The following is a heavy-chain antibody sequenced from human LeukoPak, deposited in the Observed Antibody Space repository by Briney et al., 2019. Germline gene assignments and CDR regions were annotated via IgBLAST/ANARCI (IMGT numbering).Heavy chain of an antibody. CDR1: GFTFSTTG. CDR3: AKTASSSGE. J-gene: IGHJ4*02. CDR2: ISGNSDKT. Sequence: PGGSLRLSCAASGFTFSTTGMSWVRQAPGKGLEWVSGISGNSDKTYYTDSVKGRFSVFRDNSRNTLYLQMNNVRVEDTALYYCAKTASSSGEWGQGTPVTVSS. D-gene: IGHD6-6*01. V-gene: IGHV3-23*01.